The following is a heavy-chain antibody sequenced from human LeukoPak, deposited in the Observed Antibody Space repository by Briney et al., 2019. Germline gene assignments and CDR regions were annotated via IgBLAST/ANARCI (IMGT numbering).Heavy chain of an antibody. D-gene: IGHD3-22*01. Sequence: SETLSLTCTVSGGSISSYYWSWIRQPPGKGLEWIGYIYYSGSTNYNPSLKSRVTISVDTSRNQFSLKLSSVTAADTALYYCARGGLSYDSSGWFDYWGRGTLVTVSS. CDR2: IYYSGST. CDR1: GGSISSYY. J-gene: IGHJ4*02. CDR3: ARGGLSYDSSGWFDY. V-gene: IGHV4-59*01.